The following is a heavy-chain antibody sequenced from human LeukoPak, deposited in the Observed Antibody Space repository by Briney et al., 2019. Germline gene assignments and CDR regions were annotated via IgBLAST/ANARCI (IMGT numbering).Heavy chain of an antibody. CDR3: ARLLGPRTAGSFDI. D-gene: IGHD6-19*01. V-gene: IGHV1-2*02. Sequence: ASVKVSCKASGYTFTGYYMHWVRQAPGQGLEWMGWINPNSGGTNYAQKFQGRVTMTRDTSISTAYMELSRLRSDDTAVDYCARLLGPRTAGSFDIWGQGTMVTVSS. J-gene: IGHJ3*02. CDR2: INPNSGGT. CDR1: GYTFTGYY.